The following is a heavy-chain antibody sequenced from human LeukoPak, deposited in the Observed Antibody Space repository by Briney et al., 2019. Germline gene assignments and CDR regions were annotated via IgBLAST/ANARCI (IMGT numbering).Heavy chain of an antibody. CDR2: IYSGGST. CDR1: GFTVSSNY. CDR3: ARDREYCSGGSCYYDAFDI. D-gene: IGHD2-15*01. Sequence: GGSLRLSCAASGFTVSSNYMSWVRQAPGKGLXXVSVIYSGGSTYYADSVKGRFTISRDNSKNTLYLQMNSLRAEDTAVYYCARDREYCSGGSCYYDAFDIWGQGTMVTVSS. V-gene: IGHV3-53*01. J-gene: IGHJ3*02.